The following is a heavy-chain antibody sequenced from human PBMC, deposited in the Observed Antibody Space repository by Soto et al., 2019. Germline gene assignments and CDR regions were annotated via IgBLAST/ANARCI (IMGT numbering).Heavy chain of an antibody. D-gene: IGHD4-17*01. CDR2: MYTSGIT. V-gene: IGHV4-4*07. CDR3: ARVGGDYGGNFLDY. CDR1: GGSISSYF. J-gene: IGHJ4*02. Sequence: SETLSLTCSVSGGSISSYFWSWIRQPAGKGLEWIGRMYTSGITNYNPSLKSRVTISVDTSKNQFSLKLSSVTAADTAVYYCARVGGDYGGNFLDYWGQGTLVTVSS.